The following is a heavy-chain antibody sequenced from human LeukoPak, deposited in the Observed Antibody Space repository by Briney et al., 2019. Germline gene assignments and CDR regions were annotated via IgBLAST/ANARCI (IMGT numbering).Heavy chain of an antibody. J-gene: IGHJ4*02. CDR3: ARDRSGSYDFFDY. V-gene: IGHV1-2*02. D-gene: IGHD1-26*01. Sequence: ASVKVSCKASGYTFTSYGISWVRQAPGQGLEWMGWINPNSGGTNYAQKFQGRVTMTRDTSISTAYMELSRLRSDDTAVYYCARDRSGSYDFFDYWGQGTLVTVSS. CDR1: GYTFTSYG. CDR2: INPNSGGT.